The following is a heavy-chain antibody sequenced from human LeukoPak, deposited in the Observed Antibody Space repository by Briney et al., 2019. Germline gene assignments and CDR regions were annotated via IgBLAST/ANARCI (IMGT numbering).Heavy chain of an antibody. CDR3: ARFYGETGASKFDY. J-gene: IGHJ4*02. CDR2: INPNSGGT. CDR1: GYTFTGYY. Sequence: ASVKVSCKASGYTFTGYYMHWVRQAPGQGLEWMEWINPNSGGTNYAQKFQGRVTMTRDTSISTAYMELSRLRSDDTAVYYCARFYGETGASKFDYWGQGTLVTVSS. D-gene: IGHD1-1*01. V-gene: IGHV1-2*02.